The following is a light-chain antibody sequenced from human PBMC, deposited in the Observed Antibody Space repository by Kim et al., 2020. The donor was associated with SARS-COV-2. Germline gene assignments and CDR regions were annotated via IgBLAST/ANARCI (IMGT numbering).Light chain of an antibody. Sequence: RATINCKSSQSLFYRSSNKNNLAWYQQRPGQPPKLLIYWASIRESGVPDRFSGSGSGTDFTLTISSLQAEDVAVYYCQQYYNSPLTFGGGTKLEIK. CDR2: WAS. CDR1: QSLFYRSSNKNN. CDR3: QQYYNSPLT. V-gene: IGKV4-1*01. J-gene: IGKJ4*01.